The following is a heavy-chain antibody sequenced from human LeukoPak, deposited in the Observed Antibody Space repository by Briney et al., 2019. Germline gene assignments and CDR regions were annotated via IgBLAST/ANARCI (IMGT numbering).Heavy chain of an antibody. V-gene: IGHV1-8*03. D-gene: IGHD2-8*02. CDR1: GYTFTSYD. CDR3: ARRSTGTGAFDI. Sequence: GASVKVSCKASGYTFTSYDINWVRQATGQGLEWMGWMNPNSGNTGYAQKFQGRVTITRNTFISTAYMELSSLRSEDTAVYYCARRSTGTGAFDIWGQGTMVTVSS. CDR2: MNPNSGNT. J-gene: IGHJ3*02.